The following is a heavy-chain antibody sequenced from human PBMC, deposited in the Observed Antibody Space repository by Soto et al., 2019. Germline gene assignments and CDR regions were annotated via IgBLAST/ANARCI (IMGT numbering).Heavy chain of an antibody. D-gene: IGHD5-18*01. CDR1: GFTFDDYX. CDR2: ISWNSGSI. CDR3: AKDIELWLPY. V-gene: IGHV3-9*01. Sequence: GGSMRLSCAASGFTFDDYXMHWVRQAPGKGLEWVSGISWNSGSIGYADSVKGRFTISRDNAKNSLYLQMNSLRAEDTALYYCAKDIELWLPYWGQGTLVTVS. J-gene: IGHJ4*02.